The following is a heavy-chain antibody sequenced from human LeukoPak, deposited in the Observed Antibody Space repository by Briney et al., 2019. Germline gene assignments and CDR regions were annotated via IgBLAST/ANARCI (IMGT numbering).Heavy chain of an antibody. CDR3: ARDSSSWFDY. J-gene: IGHJ4*02. CDR2: IYYSXXX. CDR1: GGSISXXXXX. D-gene: IGHD6-13*01. Sequence: SETLSLTCXVSGGSISXXXXXXXXIRXXXXXXLEWIXXIYYSXXXXXXXXXXXXXXXSLDRSKNQFSLKLSSVTAADTAVYYCARDSSSWFDYWGQGTLVTVSS. V-gene: IGHV4-30-2*01.